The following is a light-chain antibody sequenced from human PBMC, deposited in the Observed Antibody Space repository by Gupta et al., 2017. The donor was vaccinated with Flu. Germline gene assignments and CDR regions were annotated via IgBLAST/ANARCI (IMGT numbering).Light chain of an antibody. CDR3: QAWDTFTVSVV. CDR1: RLGDKN. Sequence: GNRLGDKNVSWYQKSPGQSPLLVIYQDTQRPSGIPERFSGSNSGNTATLTISGTQALDEADYYCQAWDTFTVSVVFGGGTKLTVL. CDR2: QDT. V-gene: IGLV3-1*01. J-gene: IGLJ2*01.